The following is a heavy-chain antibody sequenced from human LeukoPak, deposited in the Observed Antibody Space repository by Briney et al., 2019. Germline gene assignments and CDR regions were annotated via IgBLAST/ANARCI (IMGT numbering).Heavy chain of an antibody. CDR1: GGSFSGYY. J-gene: IGHJ6*03. Sequence: PSETLSLTCGVYGGSFSGYYWSWIRQPPGKGLEWIGEINHSGSTNYNPSLKSRVTISVDTSKNQFSLKLSSVTAADTAVYYCARGRLTYYYNYYYMDVWGKGTTVTVSS. D-gene: IGHD2-21*02. CDR2: INHSGST. V-gene: IGHV4-34*01. CDR3: ARGRLTYYYNYYYMDV.